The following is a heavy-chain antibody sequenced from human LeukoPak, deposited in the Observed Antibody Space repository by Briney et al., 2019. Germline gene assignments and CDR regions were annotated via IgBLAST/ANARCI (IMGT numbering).Heavy chain of an antibody. CDR2: TYYRSKWYN. J-gene: IGHJ4*02. D-gene: IGHD3-22*01. CDR1: GDSVSSNSAA. Sequence: SQTLSLTCAISGDSVSSNSAAWNWIRQSPSRGLEWLGRTYYRSKWYNDYAVSVKSRITINPDTSKNQFSLQLNSVTPEDTAVYYCARAPQPYYYDSSGESYFDYWGQGTLVTVSS. V-gene: IGHV6-1*01. CDR3: ARAPQPYYYDSSGESYFDY.